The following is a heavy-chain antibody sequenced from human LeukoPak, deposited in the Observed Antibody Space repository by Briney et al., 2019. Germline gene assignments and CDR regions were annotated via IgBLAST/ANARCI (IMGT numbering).Heavy chain of an antibody. V-gene: IGHV3-30-3*01. CDR1: GFTFSSYA. Sequence: GGSLRLSCAASGFTFSSYAIHWVRQAPGKGLEWVAVISYDGSNKYYADSVKGRFSISRDNSKNTLYPQMNDLRAEDTAFYYCARDKRTSSYFDYWGQGTLVTVSS. CDR3: ARDKRTSSYFDY. J-gene: IGHJ4*02. CDR2: ISYDGSNK. D-gene: IGHD2-2*01.